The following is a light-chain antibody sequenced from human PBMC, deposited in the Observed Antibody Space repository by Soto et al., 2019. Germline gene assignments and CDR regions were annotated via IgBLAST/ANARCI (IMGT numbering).Light chain of an antibody. J-gene: IGLJ3*02. CDR2: EVT. CDR1: SSDVGAYNY. Sequence: QSALTQPASVSGSPGQSITISCTGTSSDVGAYNYVSWYQQHRGKAPKLMFYEVTYRPSGVSDRFSGSKSVNTASLTISGLQAEDEAHYFCCSFTSSTTWVFGGGTKLTVL. CDR3: CSFTSSTTWV. V-gene: IGLV2-14*03.